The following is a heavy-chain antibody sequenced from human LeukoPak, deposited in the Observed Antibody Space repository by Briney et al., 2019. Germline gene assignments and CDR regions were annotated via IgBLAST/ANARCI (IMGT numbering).Heavy chain of an antibody. J-gene: IGHJ6*04. Sequence: GGSLRLSCAASGFTFSSYVMNWVRQAPGRGLEWVSYISSSGSTIYYADSVKGRFTISRDSAKNSLYLQMNSLRAEDTAVYYCAELGITMIGGVWGKGTTVTISS. CDR2: ISSSGSTI. V-gene: IGHV3-48*03. D-gene: IGHD3-10*02. CDR1: GFTFSSYV. CDR3: AELGITMIGGV.